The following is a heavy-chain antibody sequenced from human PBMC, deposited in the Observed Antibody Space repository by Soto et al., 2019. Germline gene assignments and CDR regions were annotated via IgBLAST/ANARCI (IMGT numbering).Heavy chain of an antibody. Sequence: SSETLSLTCTVSGGSISSGDYYWSWIRQPPGKGLEWIGYIYYSGSTYYNPSLKSRVTISVDTSKNQFSLKLSSVTAADTAVYYCAREVVVPAAIPFTWGQGTLVTVSS. CDR3: AREVVVPAAIPFT. V-gene: IGHV4-30-4*01. CDR2: IYYSGST. D-gene: IGHD2-2*01. J-gene: IGHJ4*02. CDR1: GGSISSGDYY.